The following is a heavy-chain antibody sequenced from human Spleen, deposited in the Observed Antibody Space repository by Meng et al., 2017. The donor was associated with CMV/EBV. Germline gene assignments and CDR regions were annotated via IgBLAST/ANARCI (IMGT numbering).Heavy chain of an antibody. CDR3: ARIASIAARPPDY. V-gene: IGHV1-2*02. Sequence: SVKVSCKASGYTFTGYYMHWVRQAPGQGLEWMGWINPNSGGTNYAQKFQGRVTMTRDTSISTAYMELSRLRSDDTAVYYCARIASIAARPPDYWGQGTLVTVSS. CDR1: GYTFTGYY. J-gene: IGHJ4*02. CDR2: INPNSGGT. D-gene: IGHD6-6*01.